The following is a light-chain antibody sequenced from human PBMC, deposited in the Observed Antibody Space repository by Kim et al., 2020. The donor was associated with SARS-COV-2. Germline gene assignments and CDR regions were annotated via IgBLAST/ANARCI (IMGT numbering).Light chain of an antibody. Sequence: QSALTQPASVSGSPGQSVTISCAGSSSDIGGFDFVSWYRQLPDTSPPLLLYDVTHRPSGVSDRFSGSKSGNTASLTISGLQAEDEAVYYCSSYTSSNSLEVIFGGGTQLTVL. V-gene: IGLV2-14*03. CDR3: SSYTSSNSLEVI. CDR1: SSDIGGFDF. CDR2: DVT. J-gene: IGLJ2*01.